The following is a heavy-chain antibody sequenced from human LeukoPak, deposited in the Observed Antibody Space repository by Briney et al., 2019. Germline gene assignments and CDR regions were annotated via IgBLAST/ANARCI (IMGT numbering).Heavy chain of an antibody. CDR2: IKSKTDGGTT. V-gene: IGHV3-15*01. CDR1: GFTFSNAW. Sequence: GGSLRLSCAASGFTFSNAWMSWVRQAPGKGLEWVGRIKSKTDGGTTDYAAPVKGRFTISRDDSKNTLYLQMNSLKTEDTAAYYCTTAVLYDSSGYYPDDAFDIWGQGTMVTVSS. CDR3: TTAVLYDSSGYYPDDAFDI. D-gene: IGHD3-22*01. J-gene: IGHJ3*02.